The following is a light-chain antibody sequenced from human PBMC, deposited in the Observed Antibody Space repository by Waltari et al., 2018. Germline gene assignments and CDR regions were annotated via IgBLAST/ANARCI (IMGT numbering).Light chain of an antibody. CDR3: QHYVTLPVT. J-gene: IGKJ1*01. CDR2: GAS. Sequence: EIVLMQSPGTLPLSPGDRATLSCRASQSVSRTLAWYQQKPGQAPSLLIYGASIRATGVPDRFSGSGSGTDFSLTISRLEPEDFAVYYCQHYVTLPVTFGQGTKVEIK. V-gene: IGKV3-20*01. CDR1: QSVSRT.